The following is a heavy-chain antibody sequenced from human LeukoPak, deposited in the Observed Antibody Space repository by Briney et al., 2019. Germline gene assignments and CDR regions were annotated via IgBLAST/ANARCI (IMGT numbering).Heavy chain of an antibody. D-gene: IGHD3-9*01. J-gene: IGHJ4*02. V-gene: IGHV4-59*08. CDR1: GGSISSYY. Sequence: SETLSLTCTVSGGSISSYYWSWIRQPPGKGLEWIGYISYSGSTNYNPSPKSRVTISEDTSKNQFSLKLNSVTAADTAIYYCARGEYFDWLFSFDYWGQGTLVTVSS. CDR3: ARGEYFDWLFSFDY. CDR2: ISYSGST.